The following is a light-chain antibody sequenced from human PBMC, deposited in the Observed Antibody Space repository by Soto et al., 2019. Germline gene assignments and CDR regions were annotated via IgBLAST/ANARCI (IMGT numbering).Light chain of an antibody. Sequence: QSALTQPRSVSGSPGQSVTISCTGTSSDVGAYDYVSWYQQHPGKAPKLMIYDVDKRPSGVPDRFSGSKSGNTASLTISGLQAEDEGIYFCCSYVGVYTFDVFGTGTKVTVL. V-gene: IGLV2-11*01. J-gene: IGLJ1*01. CDR3: CSYVGVYTFDV. CDR1: SSDVGAYDY. CDR2: DVD.